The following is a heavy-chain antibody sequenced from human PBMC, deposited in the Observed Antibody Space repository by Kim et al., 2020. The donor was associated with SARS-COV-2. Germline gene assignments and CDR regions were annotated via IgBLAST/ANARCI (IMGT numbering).Heavy chain of an antibody. V-gene: IGHV3-30*01. Sequence: RFTISRDNSKNTLYLQMNSLRAEDTAVYYCARVPITMVRGATREAYYFDYWGQGTLVTVSS. J-gene: IGHJ4*02. CDR3: ARVPITMVRGATREAYYFDY. D-gene: IGHD3-10*01.